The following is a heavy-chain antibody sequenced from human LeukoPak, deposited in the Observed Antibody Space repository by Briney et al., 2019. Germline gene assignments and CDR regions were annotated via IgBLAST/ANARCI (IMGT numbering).Heavy chain of an antibody. J-gene: IGHJ6*03. D-gene: IGHD6-13*01. CDR1: GGSISSYY. V-gene: IGHV4-4*07. Sequence: SGTLSLTCTVSGGSISSYYWSWIRQPAGKGLEWIGRIYTSGSTNYNPSLKSRVTMSVDTSKNQFSLKLSSVTAADTAVYYCARDTYSSSWYPYYYYYMDVWGKGTTVTVSS. CDR2: IYTSGST. CDR3: ARDTYSSSWYPYYYYYMDV.